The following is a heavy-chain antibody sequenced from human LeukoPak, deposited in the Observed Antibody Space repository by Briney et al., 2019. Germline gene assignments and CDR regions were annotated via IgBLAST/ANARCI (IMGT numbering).Heavy chain of an antibody. J-gene: IGHJ1*01. Sequence: ASVKVSCKASGYTFTGYYMHWVRQAPGQGLEWMGWINPNSGGTNYAQKFQGRVTMTRDTSISTAYMELRRLRSDDTAVYYCARGEGGYENLQHWGQGTLVTVSS. D-gene: IGHD3-16*01. CDR3: ARGEGGYENLQH. CDR2: INPNSGGT. V-gene: IGHV1-2*02. CDR1: GYTFTGYY.